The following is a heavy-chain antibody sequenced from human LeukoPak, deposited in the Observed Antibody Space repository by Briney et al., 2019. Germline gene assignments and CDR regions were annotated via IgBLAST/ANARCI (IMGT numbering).Heavy chain of an antibody. CDR2: IYYSGST. V-gene: IGHV4-39*07. CDR1: GDSISTSNYY. Sequence: PSETLSLTCTVSGDSISTSNYYWAWIRQPPGKGLEWIGNIYYSGSTYYNPSLKSRVTMSADTSKNQLSLKLSSVTAADTAVYYCARPYYYDSRIDPWGQGILVTVSS. D-gene: IGHD3-22*01. J-gene: IGHJ5*02. CDR3: ARPYYYDSRIDP.